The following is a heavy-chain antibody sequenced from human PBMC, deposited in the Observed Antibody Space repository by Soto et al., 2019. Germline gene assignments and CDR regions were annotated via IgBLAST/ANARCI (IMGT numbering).Heavy chain of an antibody. CDR2: IIPIFGIA. Sequence: ASVKVSCKASGGTFSSYAISWVRQAPGQGLEWMGGIIPIFGIANYEQKFQGRVTITADKSTSTTYMERSSLRSEDTAVYCSARELTHDIVSTLSDYWGQGTLVTVSS. D-gene: IGHD5-12*01. J-gene: IGHJ4*02. CDR1: GGTFSSYA. V-gene: IGHV1-69*10. CDR3: ARELTHDIVSTLSDY.